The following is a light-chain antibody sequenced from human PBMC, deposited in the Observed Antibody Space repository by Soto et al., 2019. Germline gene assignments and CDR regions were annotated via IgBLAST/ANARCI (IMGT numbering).Light chain of an antibody. CDR2: LNSDGSH. J-gene: IGLJ3*02. CDR1: SGHNSYA. Sequence: QSVLTQPPSASASLGASVKLTCTLSSGHNSYAIAWHQQQPEKGPRYLMKLNSDGSHSKGDGIPDRFSGSSSGAERYLTISSLQSEDEADYYCQTWSTEIRVFGGGTKLTVL. V-gene: IGLV4-69*01. CDR3: QTWSTEIRV.